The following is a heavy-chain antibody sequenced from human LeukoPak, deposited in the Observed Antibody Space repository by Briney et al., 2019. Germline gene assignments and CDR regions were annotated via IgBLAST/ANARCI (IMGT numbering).Heavy chain of an antibody. Sequence: SETLSLTCTVSGGSISSGSYYWSWIRQPAGKGLEWIGRIYTSGSTNYNPSLKSRVTISVDTSKNQFSLKLSSVTAVDTAVYYCARGRSGYDSVSIDYWGQGTLVTVSS. CDR1: GGSISSGSYY. CDR3: ARGRSGYDSVSIDY. D-gene: IGHD5-12*01. CDR2: IYTSGST. V-gene: IGHV4-61*02. J-gene: IGHJ4*02.